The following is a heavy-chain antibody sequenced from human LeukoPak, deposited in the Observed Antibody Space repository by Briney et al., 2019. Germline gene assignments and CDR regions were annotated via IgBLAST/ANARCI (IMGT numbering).Heavy chain of an antibody. D-gene: IGHD1-26*01. Sequence: GRSLRLSCTASGFTFNSYAMTWVRQAPGKGLEWVSSIIGSGASTYYADSVKGRFTISRDNSKNTLYLQMNSLRAEDTAVYYCAKGEFGGYSRVFFDHWGQGTLVTVSS. CDR1: GFTFNSYA. J-gene: IGHJ4*02. V-gene: IGHV3-23*01. CDR2: IIGSGAST. CDR3: AKGEFGGYSRVFFDH.